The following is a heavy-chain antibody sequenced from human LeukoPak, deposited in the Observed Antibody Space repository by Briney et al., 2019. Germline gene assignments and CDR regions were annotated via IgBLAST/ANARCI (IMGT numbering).Heavy chain of an antibody. V-gene: IGHV1-2*02. Sequence: ASVKVSCKASGYTFTGYYMHWVRQAPGQGLEWMGWINPNSGGTNYAQKFQGRVTMTRDTSISTAYMELSRLRSDDTAVYYCAKTGRLWFGELSSDYWGQGTLVTVSS. CDR1: GYTFTGYY. D-gene: IGHD3-10*01. J-gene: IGHJ4*02. CDR2: INPNSGGT. CDR3: AKTGRLWFGELSSDY.